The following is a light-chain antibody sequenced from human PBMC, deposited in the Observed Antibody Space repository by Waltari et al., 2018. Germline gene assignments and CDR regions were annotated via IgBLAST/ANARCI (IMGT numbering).Light chain of an antibody. CDR3: QSYDPDLSVV. CDR2: GVN. J-gene: IGLJ2*01. Sequence: QSVLTQPPSVSGAPGQRVAISCTGSGSNIGDYDVPWYQQHPGKAPKLLIYGVNTRPVGVPDRFSGSQFGTSASLAITGLQAEDEADYYCQSYDPDLSVVFGGGTKLTVL. CDR1: GSNIGDYD. V-gene: IGLV1-40*01.